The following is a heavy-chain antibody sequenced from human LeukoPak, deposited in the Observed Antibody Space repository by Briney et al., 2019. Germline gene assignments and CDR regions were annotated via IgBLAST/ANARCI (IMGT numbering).Heavy chain of an antibody. CDR1: GGSISSYY. CDR2: MYYSGNT. CDR3: AREGVHSSGSYFDY. J-gene: IGHJ4*02. D-gene: IGHD6-19*01. V-gene: IGHV4-59*12. Sequence: SETLSLTCNVSGGSISSYYWSWIRQPPGKGLEWIGYMYYSGNTNYNPSLKSRVTTSVDSSKNQFSLKLSSVTAADTAVYYCAREGVHSSGSYFDYWGQGTLVTVSS.